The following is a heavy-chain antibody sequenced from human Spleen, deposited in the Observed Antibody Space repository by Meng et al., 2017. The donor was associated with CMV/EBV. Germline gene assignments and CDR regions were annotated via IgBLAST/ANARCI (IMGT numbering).Heavy chain of an antibody. V-gene: IGHV1-46*01. J-gene: IGHJ4*02. D-gene: IGHD6-6*01. CDR3: SRDRGLIAAYDFDC. Sequence: ASVKVSCKASGYTFTSYYIHWVRQAPGQGLEWRGIINPVSGVTTYAQKFQGRVTMTRDTSTSTVYMELSSLRSENTAVFYCSRDRGLIAAYDFDCWGQGTLVTVSS. CDR2: INPVSGVT. CDR1: GYTFTSYY.